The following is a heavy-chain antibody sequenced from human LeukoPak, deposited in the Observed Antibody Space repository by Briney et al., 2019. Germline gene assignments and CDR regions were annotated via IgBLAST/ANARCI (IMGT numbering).Heavy chain of an antibody. Sequence: ASVKVSFKSSVYTFTGYYMHWVRQAPGQGLEWMGWINPNSGGTNYAQKFQGSVTMTRDTSISTAYMELSRLRSDDTAVYFCARGSAEKDYDSSGFDYWGQGTLVTVSS. CDR2: INPNSGGT. V-gene: IGHV1-2*02. D-gene: IGHD3-22*01. CDR1: VYTFTGYY. J-gene: IGHJ4*02. CDR3: ARGSAEKDYDSSGFDY.